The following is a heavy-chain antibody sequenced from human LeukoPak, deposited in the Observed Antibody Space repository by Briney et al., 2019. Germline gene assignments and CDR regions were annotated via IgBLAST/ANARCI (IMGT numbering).Heavy chain of an antibody. CDR1: GNSISSGGYC. V-gene: IGHV4-30-2*01. Sequence: SQTLSLTCSVSGNSISSGGYCWSWIRQPPGKGLEWIGYIYHSGSTYYNPSLKSRVTISVDRSNNQFSLKLSSVTAADTAVYYCARGNSYSNNCYFDYWGQGTLVTVSS. D-gene: IGHD6-13*01. CDR3: ARGNSYSNNCYFDY. CDR2: IYHSGST. J-gene: IGHJ4*02.